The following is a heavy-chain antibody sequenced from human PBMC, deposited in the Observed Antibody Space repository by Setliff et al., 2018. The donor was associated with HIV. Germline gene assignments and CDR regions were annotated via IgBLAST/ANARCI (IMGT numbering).Heavy chain of an antibody. CDR3: VRPSFGIGGGSMFDS. J-gene: IGHJ4*02. CDR1: GGSFSGYS. D-gene: IGHD3-3*01. Sequence: SETLSLTCAVYGGSFSGYSWGWIRQPPGKGLEWIASVHYGGSIFYNPSLKSRVSLSVGTSKRQFFLNLSSATTADTATYYCVRPSFGIGGGSMFDSWGQGIVVTVS. V-gene: IGHV4-34*01. CDR2: VHYGGSI.